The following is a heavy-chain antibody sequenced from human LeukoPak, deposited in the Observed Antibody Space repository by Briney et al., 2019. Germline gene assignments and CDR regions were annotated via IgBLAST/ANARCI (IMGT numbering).Heavy chain of an antibody. Sequence: TSETLSLTCAVYGGSFSGYYWSWIRQPPGKGLEWIGEINHSGSTNYNPSLKSRVTISVDKSKNQFSLKVSSVTAADTATYYCARVLVGANYYYYYMDVWGKGTTVTVSS. CDR2: INHSGST. J-gene: IGHJ6*03. V-gene: IGHV4-34*01. CDR1: GGSFSGYY. CDR3: ARVLVGANYYYYYMDV. D-gene: IGHD1-26*01.